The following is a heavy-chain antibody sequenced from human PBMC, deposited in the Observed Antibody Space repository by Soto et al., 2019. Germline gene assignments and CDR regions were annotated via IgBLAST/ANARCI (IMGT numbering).Heavy chain of an antibody. CDR3: ARDEWELYNVGLFDY. Sequence: QVPLVQSGAEVKKPGASVKVSCKASGYTFTSYGISWVRQAPGQGLEWMGWISAYNGNTNYAQKLQGRVTMTTDTSTSTAYMELRSLRSDDTAVYYCARDEWELYNVGLFDYWGQGTLVTVSS. D-gene: IGHD1-26*01. J-gene: IGHJ4*02. CDR2: ISAYNGNT. CDR1: GYTFTSYG. V-gene: IGHV1-18*01.